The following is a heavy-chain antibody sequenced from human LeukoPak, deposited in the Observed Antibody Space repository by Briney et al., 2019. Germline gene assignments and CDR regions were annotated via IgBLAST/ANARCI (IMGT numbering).Heavy chain of an antibody. CDR2: ISWNSGSI. CDR1: GFTFDDYA. Sequence: GGSLRLSCAASGFTFDDYAMHWVRLAPGKGLEWVSGISWNSGSIGYADSVKGRFTISRDNAKNSLYLQMNSLRAEDTALYYCAKGKYSSSWYAIDYWGQGTLVTVSS. J-gene: IGHJ4*02. V-gene: IGHV3-9*01. D-gene: IGHD6-13*01. CDR3: AKGKYSSSWYAIDY.